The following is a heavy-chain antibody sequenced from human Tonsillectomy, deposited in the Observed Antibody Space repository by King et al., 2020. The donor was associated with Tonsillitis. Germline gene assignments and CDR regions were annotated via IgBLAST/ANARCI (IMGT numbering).Heavy chain of an antibody. Sequence: QLQESGPGLVKPSETLSLTCTVSGGYISSHYWSWIRQPPGKGLEWIGYIYYTGNTKYNPSLKSRVTVSLDTSKSQFSLRLSSVTAADTAVYYCAREFCNSTSCYSFDFWGQGTLVTVPS. V-gene: IGHV4-59*11. D-gene: IGHD2-2*01. CDR2: IYYTGNT. CDR3: AREFCNSTSCYSFDF. J-gene: IGHJ4*02. CDR1: GGYISSHY.